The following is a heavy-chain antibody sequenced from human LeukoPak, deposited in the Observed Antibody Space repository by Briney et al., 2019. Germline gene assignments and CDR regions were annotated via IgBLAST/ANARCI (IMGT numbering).Heavy chain of an antibody. J-gene: IGHJ6*03. D-gene: IGHD5-18*01. CDR2: ISYDGSNK. Sequence: PGGSLRLSCAASGFTFSSYAMHWVRQAPGKGLEWVAVISYDGSNKYYADSVKGRLTISRDNAKNTLYLQMNSLRAEDTAVYYCARENVGGYIPPYYYYMDVWGKGTTVTVSS. V-gene: IGHV3-30*04. CDR1: GFTFSSYA. CDR3: ARENVGGYIPPYYYYMDV.